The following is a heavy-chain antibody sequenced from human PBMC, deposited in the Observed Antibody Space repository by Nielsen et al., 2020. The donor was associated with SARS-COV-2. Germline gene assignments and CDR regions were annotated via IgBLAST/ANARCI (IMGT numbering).Heavy chain of an antibody. CDR3: ARDRGTAMVTH. CDR1: GGSISSYY. V-gene: IGHV4-59*12. J-gene: IGHJ4*02. Sequence: SETLSLTCTVSGGSISSYYWSWIRQPPGKGLEWIGYIYYSGSTNYNPSLKSRVTISVDTSKNQFSLKLSSVTAADTAVYYCARDRGTAMVTHWGQGTLVTVSS. CDR2: IYYSGST. D-gene: IGHD5-18*01.